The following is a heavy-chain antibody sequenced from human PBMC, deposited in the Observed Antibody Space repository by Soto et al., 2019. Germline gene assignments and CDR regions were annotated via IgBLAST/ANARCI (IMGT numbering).Heavy chain of an antibody. CDR3: TRGPRSTSTGTGAF. V-gene: IGHV3-74*01. CDR1: GFTFSMYW. D-gene: IGHD1-1*01. Sequence: GGSLRLSCAASGFTFSMYWMHWVRQVPGKGPEWVSRINDDGSSTNYADSVKDRFTISRDNAKNTLYLQMNALRAEDTAVYYCTRGPRSTSTGTGAFWGQGTLVTVSS. J-gene: IGHJ4*02. CDR2: INDDGSST.